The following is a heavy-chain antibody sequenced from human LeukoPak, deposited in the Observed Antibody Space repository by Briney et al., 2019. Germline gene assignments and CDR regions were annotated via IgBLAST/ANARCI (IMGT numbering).Heavy chain of an antibody. Sequence: GGSLRLSCTASGFTLSSYEMSWIRQAPGKGLEWVAVISYHGSNKDYADSVKGRFTISRDNSKNTLYLQMNSLRAEDTAVYYCARGARKGDDYGGFFDYWGQGTLVTVSS. CDR2: ISYHGSNK. D-gene: IGHD4-23*01. J-gene: IGHJ4*02. CDR1: GFTLSSYE. CDR3: ARGARKGDDYGGFFDY. V-gene: IGHV3-30*04.